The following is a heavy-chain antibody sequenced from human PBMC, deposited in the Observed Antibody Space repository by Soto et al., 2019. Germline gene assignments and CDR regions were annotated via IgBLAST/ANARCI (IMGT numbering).Heavy chain of an antibody. D-gene: IGHD6-13*01. CDR1: GDSFANYW. CDR2: IDPSDSYT. V-gene: IGHV5-10-1*01. CDR3: ARLQAAAGDNDLTFDY. J-gene: IGHJ4*02. Sequence: PGEPLRISNRGSGDSFANYWSSRVRQITGKGLEWMGRIDPSDSYTNYSPSFQGHVTISADKSISTAYLQWSSLKASDTAMYYCARLQAAAGDNDLTFDYWGQGTLVTVSS.